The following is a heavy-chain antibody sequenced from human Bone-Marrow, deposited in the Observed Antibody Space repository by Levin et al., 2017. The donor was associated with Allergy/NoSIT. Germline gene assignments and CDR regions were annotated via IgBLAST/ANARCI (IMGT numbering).Heavy chain of an antibody. Sequence: SQTLSLTCAISGDSVSSTTAAWNWIRQSPSRGLEWLGRTYYRSTWSNDYAASVKGRIAINPDTSQNRFSLQLNSVTPEDTAVYSCAREADVVVVPAATAWDYYGMDVWGQGTTVIVSS. CDR2: TYYRSTWSN. J-gene: IGHJ6*02. D-gene: IGHD2-2*01. CDR3: AREADVVVVPAATAWDYYGMDV. CDR1: GDSVSSTTAA. V-gene: IGHV6-1*01.